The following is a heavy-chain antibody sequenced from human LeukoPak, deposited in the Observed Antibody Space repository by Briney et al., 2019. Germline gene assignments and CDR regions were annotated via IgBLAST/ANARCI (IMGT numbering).Heavy chain of an antibody. D-gene: IGHD3-9*01. CDR2: IIPIFGTA. V-gene: IGHV1-69*05. Sequence: SVKVSCKASGGTFSSYAISWVRQAPGQGLEWMGRIIPIFGTANYAQKFQGRVTITTDESTSTAYMELSSLRSEDTAVYYCARVGDGIEDILTGYSYVYWGQGALVTVSS. CDR3: ARVGDGIEDILTGYSYVY. J-gene: IGHJ4*02. CDR1: GGTFSSYA.